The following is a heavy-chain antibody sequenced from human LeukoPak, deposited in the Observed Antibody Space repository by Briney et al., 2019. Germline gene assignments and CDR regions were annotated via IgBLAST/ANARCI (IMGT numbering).Heavy chain of an antibody. D-gene: IGHD3-9*01. CDR2: FSGRDDST. V-gene: IGHV3-23*01. CDR3: AKWGDYDILTGYYDSDY. CDR1: GFTFSNYA. J-gene: IGHJ4*02. Sequence: QTGASLRLSCAASGFTFSNYAMSWVRQAPGKGLEWVSAFSGRDDSTYYADSVKGRFTISRDTSKNTLYLQMNSLRAEDTAVYYCAKWGDYDILTGYYDSDYWGQGTLVTVSS.